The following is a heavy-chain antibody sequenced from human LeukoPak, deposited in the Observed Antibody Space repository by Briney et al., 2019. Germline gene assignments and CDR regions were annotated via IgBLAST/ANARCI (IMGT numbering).Heavy chain of an antibody. V-gene: IGHV3-30*04. J-gene: IGHJ4*02. D-gene: IGHD6-19*01. Sequence: GGSLRLSCAASGFTFSSYVLHWVRQAPGKGLEWVAIISYDESKKDHADSVKGRFTISRDNSKNTLFLQMNSLRAEDTAVYYCAKEFSGGWSFDYWGQGTLVTVSS. CDR2: ISYDESKK. CDR3: AKEFSGGWSFDY. CDR1: GFTFSSYV.